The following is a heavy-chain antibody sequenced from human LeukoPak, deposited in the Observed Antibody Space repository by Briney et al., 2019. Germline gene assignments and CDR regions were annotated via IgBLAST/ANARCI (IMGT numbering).Heavy chain of an antibody. CDR3: ARDAISSWYTRGVYYFDY. V-gene: IGHV4-39*07. CDR2: IYYSGST. Sequence: SETLSLTCTVSGGSISSSSYYWGWIRQPPGKGLEWIGSIYYSGSTYYNPSLKSRVTISVDTSKNQFSLKLSSVTAADTAVYYCARDAISSWYTRGVYYFDYWGQGTLVTVSS. CDR1: GGSISSSSYY. J-gene: IGHJ4*02. D-gene: IGHD6-13*01.